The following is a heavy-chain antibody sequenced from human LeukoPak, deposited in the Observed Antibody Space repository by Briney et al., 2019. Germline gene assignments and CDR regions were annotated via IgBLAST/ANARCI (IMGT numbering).Heavy chain of an antibody. D-gene: IGHD7-27*01. CDR3: TSGDYYYYMGV. V-gene: IGHV3-21*01. CDR1: GFTFSSYT. J-gene: IGHJ6*03. Sequence: PGGSLRLSCAASGFTFSSYTMNWVRQAPGKGLEWVSSISGSSSYIYYADSVKGRFTISRDNAKNSLSLQMNTLSAEDTAVYYCTSGDYYYYMGVWGKGTTVTVSS. CDR2: ISGSSSYI.